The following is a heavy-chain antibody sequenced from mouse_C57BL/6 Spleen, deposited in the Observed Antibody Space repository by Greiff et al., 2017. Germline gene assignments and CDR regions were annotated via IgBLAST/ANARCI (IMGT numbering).Heavy chain of an antibody. CDR2: IYPYNGVS. V-gene: IGHV1-31*01. CDR3: ARLLRRGWYFDV. D-gene: IGHD1-1*01. Sequence: VQLQQSGPELVKPGASVKISCKASGYSFTGYYMHWVKQSHGNILDWIGYIYPYNGVSSYNQKFKGKATFTVDKSASTAYMELRSLTSEDSAVXYCARLLRRGWYFDVWGTGTTVTVSS. CDR1: GYSFTGYY. J-gene: IGHJ1*03.